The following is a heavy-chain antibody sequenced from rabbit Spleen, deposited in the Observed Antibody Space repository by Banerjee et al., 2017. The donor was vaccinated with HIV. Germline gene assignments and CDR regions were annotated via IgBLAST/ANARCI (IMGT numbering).Heavy chain of an antibody. V-gene: IGHV1S45*01. CDR2: INIVTGKS. CDR3: ARYYIFYGMDL. D-gene: IGHD4-1*01. J-gene: IGHJ6*01. CDR1: GFSFSSSYY. Sequence: QEQLVEYGGDLVQPEGSLTLTCKASGFSFSSSYYLCWVRQAPGKGLEWIACINIVTGKSVYARWAKGRFTMSRTSSTTVTLQMTSLTAADTATYFCARYYIFYGMDLWGQGTLVTVS.